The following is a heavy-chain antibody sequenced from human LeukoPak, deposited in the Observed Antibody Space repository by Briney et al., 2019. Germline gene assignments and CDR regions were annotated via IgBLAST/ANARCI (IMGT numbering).Heavy chain of an antibody. V-gene: IGHV1-46*01. CDR3: ARDGAFDP. D-gene: IGHD4-17*01. CDR1: GYTFTSYY. CDR2: INPSGGST. Sequence: ASVKVSCKASGYTFTSYYMHWVRQAPGQGLEWMGIINPSGGSTSYAQKFQGRVTITRDTSASTAYVELSSLRSEDTAVYYCARDGAFDPWGQGTLVTVSS. J-gene: IGHJ5*02.